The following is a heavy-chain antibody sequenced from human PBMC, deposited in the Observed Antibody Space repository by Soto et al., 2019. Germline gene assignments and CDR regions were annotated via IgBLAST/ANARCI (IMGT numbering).Heavy chain of an antibody. CDR1: GFTFSSYE. V-gene: IGHV3-48*03. Sequence: PGGSLRLSCAASGFTFSSYEMNWVRQAPGKGLEWVSYISSSGSTIYYADSVKGRFTISRDNAKNSLYLQMNSLRAEDTAVYYCAREIGSGWRGQKEYYFDYWGQGTLVTVSS. CDR3: AREIGSGWRGQKEYYFDY. D-gene: IGHD6-19*01. CDR2: ISSSGSTI. J-gene: IGHJ4*02.